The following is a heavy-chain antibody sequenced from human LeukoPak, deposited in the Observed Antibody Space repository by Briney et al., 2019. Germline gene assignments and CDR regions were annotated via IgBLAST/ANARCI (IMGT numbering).Heavy chain of an antibody. CDR1: GYTFTGYY. CDR3: ARENRGGTSISSHIYYFDY. J-gene: IGHJ4*02. CDR2: INPNSGGT. D-gene: IGHD1-14*01. Sequence: VASVKVSCKASGYTFTGYYMHWVRQAPGQGLEWMKWINPNSGGTNFAQKFQGRVTMTRDTSISTAYMELSRLRSDDTAVYYCARENRGGTSISSHIYYFDYWGQGTLVTVSS. V-gene: IGHV1-2*02.